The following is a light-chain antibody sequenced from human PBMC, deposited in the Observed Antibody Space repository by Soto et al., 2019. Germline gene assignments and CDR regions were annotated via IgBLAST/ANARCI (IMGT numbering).Light chain of an antibody. Sequence: QSALTQPPSVSGAPGQRVTISCTGSSSNIGAGYEAHWYQQVPGTAPKLLIYENNNRPSGVPDRFSGSKSGTSASLAITGLQAEDEAEYYCQSYDSSLRGNVFGTGTKLTVL. CDR3: QSYDSSLRGNV. J-gene: IGLJ1*01. CDR2: ENN. V-gene: IGLV1-40*01. CDR1: SSNIGAGYE.